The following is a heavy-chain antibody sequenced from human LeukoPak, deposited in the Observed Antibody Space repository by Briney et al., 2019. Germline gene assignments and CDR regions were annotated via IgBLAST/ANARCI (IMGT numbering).Heavy chain of an antibody. CDR3: AREGFHYYYYMDV. CDR2: IIPIFGTA. D-gene: IGHD3-10*01. Sequence: SVKLSCKASGGTFSSYAISWVRQAPGQGLEWMGGIIPIFGTANYAQKFQGRVTITADESTSTAYMELSSLRSEDTAVYYCAREGFHYYYYMDVWGKGTTVPVSS. V-gene: IGHV1-69*01. J-gene: IGHJ6*03. CDR1: GGTFSSYA.